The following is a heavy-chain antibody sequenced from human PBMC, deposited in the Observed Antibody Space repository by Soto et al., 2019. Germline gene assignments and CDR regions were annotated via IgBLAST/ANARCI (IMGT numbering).Heavy chain of an antibody. D-gene: IGHD3-3*01. CDR2: INSDGSST. V-gene: IGHV3-74*01. CDR3: AREVGTIFGVDYSQDYYYYGMDV. J-gene: IGHJ6*02. CDR1: GFTFSSYW. Sequence: PGGSLRLSCAASGFTFSSYWMHWVRQAPGKGLVWVSRINSDGSSTSYADSVKGRFTISRDNAKNTLYLQMNSLRAEDTAVYYCAREVGTIFGVDYSQDYYYYGMDVWGQGTTVTVSS.